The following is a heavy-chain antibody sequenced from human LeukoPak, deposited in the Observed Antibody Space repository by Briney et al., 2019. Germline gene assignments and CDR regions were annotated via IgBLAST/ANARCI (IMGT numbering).Heavy chain of an antibody. V-gene: IGHV4-39*07. CDR2: IYYSGNT. Sequence: SETLSLTCTVSGVSISSSNSYWGWIRQPPGKGPEWIGSIYYSGNTYYNASLKSQVSISIDTSKNQFSLRLTSVTAADTAVYYCARFPGDDYVWGSYRRRAAYYYYYMDAWGKGTTVTVSS. J-gene: IGHJ6*03. CDR3: ARFPGDDYVWGSYRRRAAYYYYYMDA. CDR1: GVSISSSNSY. D-gene: IGHD3-16*02.